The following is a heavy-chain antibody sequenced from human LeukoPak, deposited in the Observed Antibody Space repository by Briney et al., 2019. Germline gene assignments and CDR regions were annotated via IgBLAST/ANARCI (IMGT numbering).Heavy chain of an antibody. D-gene: IGHD2/OR15-2a*01. J-gene: IGHJ4*02. CDR2: TYYRSKWYN. CDR3: ARDLSNLLDY. Sequence: SQTLSLTCAISGDGVSSNSAACNWIRQSPSRGLEWLGRTYYRSKWYNDYAVSVKSRISINPDTVKNQFSLLLNSVTPEDTAVYCCARDLSNLLDYWGQGTLVPVSS. V-gene: IGHV6-1*01. CDR1: GDGVSSNSAA.